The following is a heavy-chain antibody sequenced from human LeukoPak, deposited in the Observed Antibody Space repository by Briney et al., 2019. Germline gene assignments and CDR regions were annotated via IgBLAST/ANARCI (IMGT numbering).Heavy chain of an antibody. CDR1: GGSISSNS. J-gene: IGHJ6*02. CDR3: AKDSTTMIRSSDYYPSYGMDV. D-gene: IGHD3-10*01. CDR2: IYYNGST. V-gene: IGHV4-59*01. Sequence: SETLSLTCTVSGGSISSNSWTWIRQPPGKGLEWIGNIYYNGSTNYNPSLKSRVSISIFTSRNQFSLKLRSVTAADTAVYYCAKDSTTMIRSSDYYPSYGMDVWGQGTTVTVSS.